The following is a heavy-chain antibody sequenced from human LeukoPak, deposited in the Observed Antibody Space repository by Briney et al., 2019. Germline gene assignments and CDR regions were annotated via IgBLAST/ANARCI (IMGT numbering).Heavy chain of an antibody. Sequence: GSLRLSFAASGFTLSDYWMNWVRQDPGKGPVWVSHISPDGRNIAYADSVKGRFTISRDSAKNTLYLQMNSLRVGDTAVYYCVRDGGGTTPYDCWGQGTLVTVSS. CDR3: VRDGGGTTPYDC. V-gene: IGHV3-74*01. D-gene: IGHD1-7*01. J-gene: IGHJ4*02. CDR1: GFTLSDYW. CDR2: ISPDGRNI.